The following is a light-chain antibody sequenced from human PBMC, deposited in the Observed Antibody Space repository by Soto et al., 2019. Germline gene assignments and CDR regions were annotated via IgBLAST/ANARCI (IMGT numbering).Light chain of an antibody. CDR1: SSNIGSNT. CDR3: AAWDASLNGYV. Sequence: QSVLTQPPSASGTPGQRVSISCSGSSSNIGSNTLNCYQQLPGTAPTHLIYSNNQRPSGVPARCSGSKSGTSASLAIRGLQSEDEADYYCAAWDASLNGYVFGTGTKVTVL. J-gene: IGLJ1*01. V-gene: IGLV1-44*01. CDR2: SNN.